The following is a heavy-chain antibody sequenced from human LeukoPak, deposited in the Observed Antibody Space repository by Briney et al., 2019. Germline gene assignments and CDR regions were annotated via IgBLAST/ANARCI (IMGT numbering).Heavy chain of an antibody. V-gene: IGHV4-30-2*01. D-gene: IGHD3-22*01. CDR1: GGSISSGGYS. CDR3: ARDYYDSSGHYYYYGMDV. J-gene: IGHJ6*02. Sequence: SETLSLTCAVSGGSISSGGYSWSWIRQPPGKGLEWIGYIYHSGSTYYNPSLKSRVTISVDRSKNQFSLKLSSVTAADTAVYYCARDYYDSSGHYYYYGMDVWGQGATVTVSS. CDR2: IYHSGST.